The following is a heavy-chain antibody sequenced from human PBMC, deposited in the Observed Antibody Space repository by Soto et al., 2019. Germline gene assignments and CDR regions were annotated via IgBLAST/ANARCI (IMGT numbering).Heavy chain of an antibody. V-gene: IGHV1-69*12. CDR3: ARGTVTGSEYNFYCSGMDV. J-gene: IGHJ6*02. Sequence: QVQLVQSGVEVKKPGSSVKVSCKASGGTLNSYAIDWVRQAPGQGLEWMGGIIPIFGNTYYAQRLQGRVKLTADESTRTAYMELSTLTSEDTAVYYCARGTVTGSEYNFYCSGMDVWGQGTTVIVSS. CDR1: GGTLNSYA. CDR2: IIPIFGNT. D-gene: IGHD1-1*01.